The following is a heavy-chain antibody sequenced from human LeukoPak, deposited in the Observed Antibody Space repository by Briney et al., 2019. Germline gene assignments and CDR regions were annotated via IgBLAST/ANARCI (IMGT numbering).Heavy chain of an antibody. CDR3: ARVDGHAHWFDP. Sequence: GGSLRLSCAASGFTFRMSWVRQAPGKGLEWVANIKQDGRDKYCVDSVKGRFTISRDNAKNSLYLQMNSLRAEDTAVYYCARVDGHAHWFDPWGQGTLVTVSS. J-gene: IGHJ5*02. CDR1: GFTFR. V-gene: IGHV3-7*03. CDR2: IKQDGRDK.